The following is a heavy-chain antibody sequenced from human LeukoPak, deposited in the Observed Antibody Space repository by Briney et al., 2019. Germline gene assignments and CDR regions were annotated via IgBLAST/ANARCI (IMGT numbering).Heavy chain of an antibody. D-gene: IGHD2-2*02. Sequence: PSETLSLTCAVYGGSFSGYYWSWIRQPPGKGLEWIGEINHSGSTNYNPSLESRVTISVDTSKNQFSLKLSSVTAADTAVYYCARGGYCSSTSCYTTWFDPWGQGTLVTVSS. V-gene: IGHV4-34*01. CDR3: ARGGYCSSTSCYTTWFDP. J-gene: IGHJ5*02. CDR1: GGSFSGYY. CDR2: INHSGST.